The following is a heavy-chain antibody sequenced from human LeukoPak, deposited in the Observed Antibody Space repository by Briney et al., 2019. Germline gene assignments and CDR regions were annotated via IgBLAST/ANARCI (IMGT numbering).Heavy chain of an antibody. J-gene: IGHJ4*02. CDR1: GFSFTSYY. CDR3: AREGLYTGSHTHDY. Sequence: GESLKISCKGSGFSFTSYYIGWVRQMPGKGLEWMGIIYPGDSFVKYSPSFEGQVTMLVDKSISTAYLQWSSLKASDTAVYYCAREGLYTGSHTHDYWGQGTPVTVSS. V-gene: IGHV5-51*01. D-gene: IGHD2-15*01. CDR2: IYPGDSFV.